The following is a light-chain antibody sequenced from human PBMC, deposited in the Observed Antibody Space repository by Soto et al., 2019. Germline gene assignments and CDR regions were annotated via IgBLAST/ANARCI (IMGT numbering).Light chain of an antibody. Sequence: DVQMTQSPSSLSAFVGDRVTITCRASQGIAPYLAWFQQKPGKVPKLLIYATSTLQSGVPSRFSGSGSGTDFTLTICSLQPEDVGTYYCQKYNSAPLTFGGGTKVDIK. CDR2: ATS. V-gene: IGKV1-27*01. CDR1: QGIAPY. J-gene: IGKJ4*01. CDR3: QKYNSAPLT.